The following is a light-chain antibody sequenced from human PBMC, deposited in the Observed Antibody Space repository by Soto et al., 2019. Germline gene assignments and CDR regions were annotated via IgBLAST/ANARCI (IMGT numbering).Light chain of an antibody. CDR1: QSVRSW. Sequence: DIQMTQSPFILSASVGDRVTITCRASQSVRSWLAWYQQKPGKAPKLLIFEASVLARGVPSRFSGSGSGTEFTLTISGLQPDDFATYYCQQYDSYRGSFGQGTKLEVK. CDR3: QQYDSYRGS. CDR2: EAS. J-gene: IGKJ2*01. V-gene: IGKV1-5*01.